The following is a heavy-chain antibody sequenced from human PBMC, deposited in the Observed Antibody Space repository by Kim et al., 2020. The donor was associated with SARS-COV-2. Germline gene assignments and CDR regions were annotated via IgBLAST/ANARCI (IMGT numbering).Heavy chain of an antibody. Sequence: SETLSLTCTVSGGSISSYYWSWIRQPPGKGLEWIGYIYYSGSTNYNPSLKSRVTISVDTSKNQFSLKLSSVTAADTAVYYCARAAASSGYWYYYYGMDVWGQGTTVTVSS. CDR1: GGSISSYY. V-gene: IGHV4-59*13. CDR3: ARAAASSGYWYYYYGMDV. D-gene: IGHD3-22*01. CDR2: IYYSGST. J-gene: IGHJ6*02.